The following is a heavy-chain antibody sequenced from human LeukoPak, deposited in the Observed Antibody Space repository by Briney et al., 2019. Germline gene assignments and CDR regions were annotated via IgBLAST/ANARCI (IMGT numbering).Heavy chain of an antibody. V-gene: IGHV4-30-2*01. D-gene: IGHD3-3*01. Sequence: SETLSLTCTVSGGSISSSSYYWSWIRQPPGKGLEWIGYIHHSGSTYYNPSLKSPVTISVDRSKNQFSLELSSVTAADTAVYYCARESLYDFWSGIDYWGQGTLVTVSS. CDR3: ARESLYDFWSGIDY. J-gene: IGHJ4*02. CDR2: IHHSGST. CDR1: GGSISSSSYY.